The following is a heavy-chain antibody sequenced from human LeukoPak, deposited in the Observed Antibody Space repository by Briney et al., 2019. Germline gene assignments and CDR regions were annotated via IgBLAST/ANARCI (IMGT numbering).Heavy chain of an antibody. CDR1: GYTFPSYY. CDR2: INPSGGST. CDR3: ARDHYYYGSGSYYNPLGY. D-gene: IGHD3-10*01. V-gene: IGHV1-46*01. J-gene: IGHJ4*02. Sequence: ASVKVSCKASGYTFPSYYMHWVRRAPGQGREWMGIINPSGGSTSYARKFQGRVTMTRDTSTSTVYMELSSLRSEDTAVYYCARDHYYYGSGSYYNPLGYWGQGTLVTVSS.